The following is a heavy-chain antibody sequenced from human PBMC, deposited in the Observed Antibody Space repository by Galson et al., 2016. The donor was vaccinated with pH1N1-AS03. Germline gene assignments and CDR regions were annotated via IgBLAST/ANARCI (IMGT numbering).Heavy chain of an antibody. Sequence: TSHRIIWVRQAPGQGLECMGWLTTSTGDPAYAQGFTGRFAFSLDTSVSTAYLQIDSLKADDTAVYYCARGHMSLSGFWDSWGQGTLVTVSS. J-gene: IGHJ4*02. CDR1: TSHR. D-gene: IGHD3-9*01. CDR3: ARGHMSLSGFWDS. CDR2: LTTSTGDP. V-gene: IGHV7-4-1*01.